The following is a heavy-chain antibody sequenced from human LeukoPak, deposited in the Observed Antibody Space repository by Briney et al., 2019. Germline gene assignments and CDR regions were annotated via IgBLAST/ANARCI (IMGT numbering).Heavy chain of an antibody. J-gene: IGHJ4*02. D-gene: IGHD1-7*01. V-gene: IGHV4-30-4*08. CDR2: IYYSGST. CDR1: GGSISSGDYY. CDR3: ARVGLELRAFDY. Sequence: PSQTLSLTCTVSGGSISSGDYYWSWIRQPPGKGLEWIGYIYYSGSTYYNPSLKSRVTISVDTSKNQFSLKLSSVTAADTAVYYCARVGLELRAFDYWGQGTLVTVSS.